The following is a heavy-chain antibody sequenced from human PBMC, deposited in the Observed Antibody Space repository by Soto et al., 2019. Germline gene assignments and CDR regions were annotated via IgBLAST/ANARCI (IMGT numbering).Heavy chain of an antibody. V-gene: IGHV2-5*01. Sequence: QITLKESGPTLVKPTQTLTLTCTFSGFSLSTSGVGVGWIRQPPGKALEWLALIYWNDNKRYSPSLKSRLTIMKDTSKNQVVLTMTNMDPVDTATSSCAHRLANIVATEYYFDYWGQGTRVTVSS. CDR2: IYWNDNK. CDR1: GFSLSTSGVG. CDR3: AHRLANIVATEYYFDY. J-gene: IGHJ4*02. D-gene: IGHD5-12*01.